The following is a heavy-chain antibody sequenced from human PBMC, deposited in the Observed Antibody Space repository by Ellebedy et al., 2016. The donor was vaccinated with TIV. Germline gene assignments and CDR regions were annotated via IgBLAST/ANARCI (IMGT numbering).Heavy chain of an antibody. CDR3: VRDVYGDYVFDY. D-gene: IGHD4-17*01. V-gene: IGHV4-59*01. Sequence: MPGGSLRLSCSVSGASIKNDYWSWIRQSPGKGLEWIGYIYYSGTTNYSPSLRSRVTISVDTSKNQFSLRLRYVTAADTAVYYCVRDVYGDYVFDYWGQGTRVNVSS. CDR1: GASIKNDY. CDR2: IYYSGTT. J-gene: IGHJ4*02.